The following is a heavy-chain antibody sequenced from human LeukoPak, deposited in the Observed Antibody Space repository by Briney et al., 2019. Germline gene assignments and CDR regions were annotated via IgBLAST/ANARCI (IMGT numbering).Heavy chain of an antibody. D-gene: IGHD6-6*01. V-gene: IGHV1-18*01. CDR2: ISAYNGNT. CDR1: GYTFTSYG. J-gene: IGHJ4*02. Sequence: ASVKVSCKSSGYTFTSYGISWVRQAPGQGLEWMGWISAYNGNTNYAQKLQGRVTITADKSTSTAYMELSSLRSEDTAVYYCASSSSSLLYYYFDYWGQGTLVTVSS. CDR3: ASSSSSLLYYYFDY.